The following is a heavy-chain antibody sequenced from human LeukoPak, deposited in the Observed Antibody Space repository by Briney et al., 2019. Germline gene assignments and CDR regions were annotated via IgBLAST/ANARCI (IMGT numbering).Heavy chain of an antibody. CDR2: ISAYNGNT. J-gene: IGHJ5*02. CDR1: GYTFTSNS. Sequence: ASVKVSCKASGYTFTSNSISWVRQAPGQGLEWMGWISAYNGNTKYAQKFQGRVTMTTDTSTSTAYMELRSLRSDDTAVYYCARGGMIVVVKDWFDPWGQGTLVTVSS. CDR3: ARGGMIVVVKDWFDP. V-gene: IGHV1-18*01. D-gene: IGHD3-22*01.